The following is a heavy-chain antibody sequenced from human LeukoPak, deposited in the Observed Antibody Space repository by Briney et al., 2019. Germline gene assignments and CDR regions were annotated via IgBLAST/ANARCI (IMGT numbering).Heavy chain of an antibody. J-gene: IGHJ4*02. V-gene: IGHV3-30*02. Sequence: GGSLRLSCAASGFTFSSYGMHWVRQAPGKGLEWVAFIRYDGSNKYYADSVKGRFTISRDNSKNTLYLQMNSLRAEDTAVYYCAKDARITMIVVVRGARPYYFDYWGQGTLVTVSS. CDR3: AKDARITMIVVVRGARPYYFDY. D-gene: IGHD3-22*01. CDR1: GFTFSSYG. CDR2: IRYDGSNK.